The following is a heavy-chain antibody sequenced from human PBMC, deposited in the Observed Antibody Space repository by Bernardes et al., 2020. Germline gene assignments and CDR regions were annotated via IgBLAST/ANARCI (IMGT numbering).Heavy chain of an antibody. V-gene: IGHV3-23*01. CDR3: VKVWWKLRVFDY. J-gene: IGHJ4*02. D-gene: IGHD2-21*01. CDR2: ISAAGGPT. Sequence: GGSLRLSCAASGFTFNTHAMTWVRVAPGKGLEWVSTISAAGGPTFYADSVKGRFTISRDDSKNTLYLEMNSLRAEDTAIYYCVKVWWKLRVFDYWGQGTLVTVSS. CDR1: GFTFNTHA.